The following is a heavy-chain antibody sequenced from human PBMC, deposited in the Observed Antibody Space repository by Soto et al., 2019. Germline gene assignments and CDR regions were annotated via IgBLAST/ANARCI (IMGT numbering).Heavy chain of an antibody. V-gene: IGHV1-69*13. CDR3: ASTVSRYYYYGMDV. CDR1: GGTFSSCA. CDR2: IIPIFGTA. Sequence: GASVKVSCKASGGTFSSCAISWVRQAPGQGLEWMGGIIPIFGTANYAQKFQGRVTITADESTSTGYMELSSLRSEDTAVYYCASTVSRYYYYGMDVWGQGTTVTVSS. J-gene: IGHJ6*02. D-gene: IGHD4-4*01.